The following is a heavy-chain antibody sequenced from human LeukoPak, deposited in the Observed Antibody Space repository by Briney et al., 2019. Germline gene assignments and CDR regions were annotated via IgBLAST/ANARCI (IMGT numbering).Heavy chain of an antibody. J-gene: IGHJ4*02. CDR1: GFTFSSYG. CDR3: AKDTTGFGELLNFDY. D-gene: IGHD3-10*01. CDR2: ISYDGSNK. V-gene: IGHV3-30*18. Sequence: PGRSLRLSCAASGFTFSSYGMHWVRQAPGKGLEWVAVISYDGSNKYYADSVKGRFTISRDNAKNSLYLQMNSLRAEDTALYYCAKDTTGFGELLNFDYWGQGTLVTVSS.